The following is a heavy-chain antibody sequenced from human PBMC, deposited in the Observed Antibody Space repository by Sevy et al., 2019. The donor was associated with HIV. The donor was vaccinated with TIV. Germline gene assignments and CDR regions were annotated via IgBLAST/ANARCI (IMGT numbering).Heavy chain of an antibody. J-gene: IGHJ4*02. V-gene: IGHV4-61*02. Sequence: SETLSLTCTVSGGSISSGNYYWSWIRQPAGKGLEWIGCIYTRGGTNYNPSLKSRVTISVDTSKNQFSLKLSSVTAADTAVYYCARESGDCSSTSCYEGVFDYWGQGTLVTVSS. D-gene: IGHD2-2*01. CDR1: GGSISSGNYY. CDR3: ARESGDCSSTSCYEGVFDY. CDR2: IYTRGGT.